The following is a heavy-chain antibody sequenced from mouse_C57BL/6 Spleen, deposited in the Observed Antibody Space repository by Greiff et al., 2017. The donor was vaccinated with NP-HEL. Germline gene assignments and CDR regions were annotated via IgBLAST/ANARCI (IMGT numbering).Heavy chain of an antibody. CDR2: ISSGSSTI. V-gene: IGHV5-17*01. CDR1: GFTFSDYG. J-gene: IGHJ2*01. D-gene: IGHD1-1*01. Sequence: DVQLVESGGGLVKPGGSLKLSCAASGFTFSDYGMHWVRQAPEKGLEWVAYISSGSSTIYYADTVKGRFTISRDNAKNTLFLQMTSLRSEDTAMYYCARSHYYGSSYDFDYWGQSTTLTVSS. CDR3: ARSHYYGSSYDFDY.